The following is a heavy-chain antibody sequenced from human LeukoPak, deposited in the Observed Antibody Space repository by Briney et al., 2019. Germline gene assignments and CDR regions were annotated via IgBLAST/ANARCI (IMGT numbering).Heavy chain of an antibody. J-gene: IGHJ2*01. V-gene: IGHV4-59*08. CDR1: GGSISSYY. CDR3: ARNSGGEMFWYFDL. D-gene: IGHD2-15*01. CDR2: IYYSGSI. Sequence: PSETLSLTCTVSGGSISSYYWSWIRQPPGKGLEWIGYIYYSGSINYNPSLKSRVTISVDTSKNQFSLKLSSVTAADTAVYYCARNSGGEMFWYFDLWGRGTLVTVSS.